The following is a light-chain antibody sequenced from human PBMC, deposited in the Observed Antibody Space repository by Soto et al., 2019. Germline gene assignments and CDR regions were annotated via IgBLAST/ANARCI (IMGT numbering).Light chain of an antibody. CDR2: EVN. Sequence: LTQPASISGSPGQSITISCTGTSSDVGVYNFVSWYQQHPGKAPKVLIYEVNKRPSGISNRFSGSKSGNTASLTVSGLQAEDEAYYFCCSYGGSRTYVFGSGTKVTVL. CDR3: CSYGGSRTYV. V-gene: IGLV2-23*02. CDR1: SSDVGVYNF. J-gene: IGLJ1*01.